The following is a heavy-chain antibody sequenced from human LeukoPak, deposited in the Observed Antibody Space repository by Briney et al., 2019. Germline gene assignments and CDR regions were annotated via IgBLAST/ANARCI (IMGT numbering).Heavy chain of an antibody. CDR2: IIPILGIA. D-gene: IGHD2-2*01. Sequence: SVKVSCKVSGYTLTELSMHWVRQAPGQGLEWMGRIIPILGIANYAQKFQGRVTITADKSTSTAYMELSSLRSEDTAVYYCARGGPAATLVAPWFDPWGQGTLVTVSS. V-gene: IGHV1-69*04. J-gene: IGHJ5*02. CDR1: GYTLTELS. CDR3: ARGGPAATLVAPWFDP.